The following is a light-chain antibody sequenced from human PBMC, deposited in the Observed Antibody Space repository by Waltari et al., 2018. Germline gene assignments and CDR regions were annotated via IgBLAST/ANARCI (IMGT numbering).Light chain of an antibody. Sequence: VLTQSPGTLSLSPGERVTLSCRASQSLSKKYLAWYQQKPGQAPSLLIYGASSRAAGIPDRFGGRGSDTDFTLTISRLQPEDFAMYYCQQYGSSVMYTFGQGTKLEIK. CDR2: GAS. CDR1: QSLSKKY. V-gene: IGKV3-20*01. CDR3: QQYGSSVMYT. J-gene: IGKJ2*01.